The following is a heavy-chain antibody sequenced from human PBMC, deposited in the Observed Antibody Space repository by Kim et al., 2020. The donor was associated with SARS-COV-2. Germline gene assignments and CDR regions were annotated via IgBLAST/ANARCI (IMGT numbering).Heavy chain of an antibody. Sequence: SETLSLTCTVSGGSISSSSYYWGWIRQPPGKGLEWIGSIYYSGSTYYNPSLKSRVTISVDTSKNQFSLKLSSVTAADTAVYYCARLAVAGNPTHPYFDYWGQGTLVTVSS. V-gene: IGHV4-39*01. CDR3: ARLAVAGNPTHPYFDY. J-gene: IGHJ4*02. CDR1: GGSISSSSYY. D-gene: IGHD6-19*01. CDR2: IYYSGST.